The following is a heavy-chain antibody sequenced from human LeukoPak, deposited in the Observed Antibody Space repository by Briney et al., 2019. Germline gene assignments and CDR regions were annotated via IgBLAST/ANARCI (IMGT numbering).Heavy chain of an antibody. D-gene: IGHD6-19*01. V-gene: IGHV3-48*03. Sequence: KAGGSLRLSCAASGFTFSSYGMNWVRQAPGKGLEWVSYISSSGSTIYYADSVKGRFTISRDNSKDTLYLQMNSLGAEDTAVYYCAKDFSFGQWLATRYYYYYYYMDVWGKGTTVTISS. CDR1: GFTFSSYG. CDR3: AKDFSFGQWLATRYYYYYYYMDV. CDR2: ISSSGSTI. J-gene: IGHJ6*03.